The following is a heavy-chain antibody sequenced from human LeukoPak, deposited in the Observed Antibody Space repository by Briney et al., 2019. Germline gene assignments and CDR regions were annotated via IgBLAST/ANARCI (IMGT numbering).Heavy chain of an antibody. D-gene: IGHD2-15*01. CDR1: GFTFSSYA. J-gene: IGHJ5*02. CDR3: AKDMKRGDIVVVVAAYNHNWFDP. Sequence: GGSLRLSCAASGFTFSSYAMSWVRQAPGKALEWVSAISGSGGSTYYADSVKGRFTISRDNSKSTLYLQMNSLRAEDTAVYYCAKDMKRGDIVVVVAAYNHNWFDPWGQGTLVTVSS. V-gene: IGHV3-23*01. CDR2: ISGSGGST.